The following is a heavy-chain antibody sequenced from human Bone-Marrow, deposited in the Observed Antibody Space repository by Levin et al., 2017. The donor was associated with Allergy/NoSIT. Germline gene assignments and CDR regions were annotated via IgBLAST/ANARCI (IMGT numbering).Heavy chain of an antibody. V-gene: IGHV2-5*02. J-gene: IGHJ4*02. Sequence: SGPTLVKPTQTLTLTCSFSGFSLRTSGVGVGWIRQPPGKALEWLALIYWDDDKRHNPSLNNRLTIAYATSKNQEALTMINVDTVDTATYYCAHIRGVEFCSGGNCYSFQGFDYWGQGTLVTVSS. D-gene: IGHD2-15*01. CDR2: IYWDDDK. CDR1: GFSLRTSGVG. CDR3: AHIRGVEFCSGGNCYSFQGFDY.